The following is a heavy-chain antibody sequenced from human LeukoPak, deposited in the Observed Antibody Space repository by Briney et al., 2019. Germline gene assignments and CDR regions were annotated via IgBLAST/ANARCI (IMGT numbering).Heavy chain of an antibody. Sequence: SETLSLTCAVYGGSFSGYYWSWILQPPGKGLEWIGEISHGGNTNYNPSLKTRVAISVDTSNNQFSLKLNSVTPADTAVYYCARVEYRGYEGSWGQGTLVTVSS. CDR1: GGSFSGYY. J-gene: IGHJ4*02. CDR3: ARVEYRGYEGS. D-gene: IGHD5-12*01. V-gene: IGHV4-34*01. CDR2: ISHGGNT.